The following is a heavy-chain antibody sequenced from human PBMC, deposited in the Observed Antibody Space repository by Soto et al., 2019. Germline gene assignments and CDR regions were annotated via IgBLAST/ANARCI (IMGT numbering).Heavy chain of an antibody. J-gene: IGHJ4*02. Sequence: QLQLQESGPGLVKPSETLSLTCTVSGGSISSSSYYWGWIRQPPGKGLEWIGSIYYSGSTYYNPSLKSRVTISVDTSKNQFSLKLSSVTAADTAVYYCASRTHKGYYDFWSGYASLDYWGQGTLVTVSS. D-gene: IGHD3-3*01. CDR3: ASRTHKGYYDFWSGYASLDY. CDR1: GGSISSSSYY. V-gene: IGHV4-39*01. CDR2: IYYSGST.